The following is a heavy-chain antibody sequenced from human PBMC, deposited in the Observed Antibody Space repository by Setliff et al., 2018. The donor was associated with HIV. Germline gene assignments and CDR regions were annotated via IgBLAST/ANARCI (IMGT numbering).Heavy chain of an antibody. V-gene: IGHV3-48*01. D-gene: IGHD2-15*01. CDR2: ISGSSDVI. CDR1: GFTFSSYS. CDR3: ARGNSREDRIYSYGDY. Sequence: GGSLRLSCAASGFTFSSYSMNWVRQAPGKGLEWVSYISGSSDVIDYADSVKGRFTISRDNAKNSLHLQMNTLRVEDTAVYYCARGNSREDRIYSYGDYLGQGILVTVSS. J-gene: IGHJ4*02.